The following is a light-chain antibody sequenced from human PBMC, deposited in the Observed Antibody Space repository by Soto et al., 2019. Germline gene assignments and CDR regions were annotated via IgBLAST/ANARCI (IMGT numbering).Light chain of an antibody. CDR3: QQSYSTPQAWT. Sequence: DIQMTQSPSSLSASVGDRVTITCRASQSISSYLNWYQQKPGKAPKLLIYAASSLQSGVPSRFSGSGSGTDFTLTISSLQHEDFATYYCQQSYSTPQAWTFGQGTKVEIK. V-gene: IGKV1-39*01. J-gene: IGKJ1*01. CDR1: QSISSY. CDR2: AAS.